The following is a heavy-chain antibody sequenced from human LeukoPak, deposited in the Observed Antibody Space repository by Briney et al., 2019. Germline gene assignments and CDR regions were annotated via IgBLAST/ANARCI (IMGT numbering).Heavy chain of an antibody. D-gene: IGHD5-18*01. CDR3: AKEGYSYGFPDY. J-gene: IGHJ4*02. V-gene: IGHV3-30*18. Sequence: QPGRSLRLSCAASGFTFSSYGMHWVRQAPGKGLEWVAVISCDGSNKYYADSVKGRFTISRDNSKNTLYLQMNSLRAEDTAVYYCAKEGYSYGFPDYWGQGTLVTVSS. CDR2: ISCDGSNK. CDR1: GFTFSSYG.